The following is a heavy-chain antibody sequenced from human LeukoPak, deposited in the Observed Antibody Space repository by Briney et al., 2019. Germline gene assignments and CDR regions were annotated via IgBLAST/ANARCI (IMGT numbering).Heavy chain of an antibody. Sequence: PGGSLRLSCAASGFTFDHYAMHWVRQVPGKGLEWVSGISWNSGHIGYADSVKGRFTISRDNAKSSLYLQMSSLRAEDTASYYCAKDSYAGSGSYYLYAFDMWGQGTMVTVSS. CDR3: AKDSYAGSGSYYLYAFDM. CDR1: GFTFDHYA. V-gene: IGHV3-9*01. D-gene: IGHD3-10*01. CDR2: ISWNSGHI. J-gene: IGHJ3*02.